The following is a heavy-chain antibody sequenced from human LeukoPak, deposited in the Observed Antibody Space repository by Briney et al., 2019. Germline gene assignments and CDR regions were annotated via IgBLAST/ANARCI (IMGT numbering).Heavy chain of an antibody. CDR3: ARYRGKTTVSSLDWFDP. D-gene: IGHD4-11*01. CDR1: GGSISGYY. V-gene: IGHV4-59*01. Sequence: KTSETLSLTCTVSGGSISGYYWSWIRQPPGKGLEWIGYIYYSGSTKYNPSLKSRVTISVVTSKNQFSLKLSSVTAADTAVYYCARYRGKTTVSSLDWFDPWGQGTLVTVSS. CDR2: IYYSGST. J-gene: IGHJ5*02.